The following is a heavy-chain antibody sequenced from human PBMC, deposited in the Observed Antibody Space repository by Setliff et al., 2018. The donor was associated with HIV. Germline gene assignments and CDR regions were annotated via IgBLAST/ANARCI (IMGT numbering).Heavy chain of an antibody. Sequence: ASVKVSCKASGHTFTSYDINWVRQATGRGLEWMGWTNPNSGNTGYAQKFQGRVTMTRNTSISTAYMALSSLRSEDSAVYYCASSWSRVPYYGLDVWGQGTTVTVSS. V-gene: IGHV1-8*01. J-gene: IGHJ6*02. D-gene: IGHD6-13*01. CDR2: TNPNSGNT. CDR3: ASSWSRVPYYGLDV. CDR1: GHTFTSYD.